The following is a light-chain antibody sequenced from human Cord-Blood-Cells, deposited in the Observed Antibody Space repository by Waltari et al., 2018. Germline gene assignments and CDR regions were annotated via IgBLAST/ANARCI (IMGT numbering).Light chain of an antibody. J-gene: IGKJ4*01. V-gene: IGKV3-20*01. Sequence: EIVLTQSPGTLSLSPGESATLACRASQSVSSSYLAWYQQKPGQAPRLLIDGASSRATGMPDRVSGSGSGTDFTLTISRLETEDFAVDYCQQYGSSPTFGGGTKVEIK. CDR2: GAS. CDR1: QSVSSSY. CDR3: QQYGSSPT.